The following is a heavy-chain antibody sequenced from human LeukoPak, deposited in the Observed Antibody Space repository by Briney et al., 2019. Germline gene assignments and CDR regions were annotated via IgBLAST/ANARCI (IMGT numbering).Heavy chain of an antibody. V-gene: IGHV3-21*01. D-gene: IGHD6-19*01. CDR2: ISSSSSYI. CDR1: GFTFSSYS. J-gene: IGHJ4*02. CDR3: ARAIAVAAHFDF. Sequence: GGSLRLSCAASGFTFSSYSMNWVHQAPGKGLEWVSSISSSSSYIYYADSVKGRFTISRDNAKNSLYLQMNSLRAEDTAVYYCARAIAVAAHFDFWGQGTLVTVSS.